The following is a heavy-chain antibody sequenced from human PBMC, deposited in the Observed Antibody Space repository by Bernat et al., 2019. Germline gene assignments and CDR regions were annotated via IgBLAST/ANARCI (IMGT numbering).Heavy chain of an antibody. D-gene: IGHD5-12*01. CDR2: ISSSSSYI. CDR1: GFTFSNAW. Sequence: EVQLVESGGGLVKPGGSLRLSCAASGFTFSNAWMSWVRQAPGKGLEWVSSISSSSSYIYYADSVKGRFTISRDNAKNSLYLQMNSLRAEDTAVYYCARKREGYSGYDFDYWGQGTLVTVSS. J-gene: IGHJ4*02. V-gene: IGHV3-21*01. CDR3: ARKREGYSGYDFDY.